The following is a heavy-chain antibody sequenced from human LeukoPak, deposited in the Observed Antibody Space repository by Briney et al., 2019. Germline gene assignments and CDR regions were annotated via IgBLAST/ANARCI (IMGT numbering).Heavy chain of an antibody. CDR1: GFTFSSYS. V-gene: IGHV3-21*01. J-gene: IGHJ6*03. Sequence: GGSLRISCAAPGFTFSSYSMNWVRQAPGKGLEWVSSISSSSSYIYYADSVKGRFTISRDNAKNSLYLQMNSLRAEDTAVYYCARNGGGYCSSTSCSQWGMDVWGKGTTVSVSS. D-gene: IGHD2-2*01. CDR3: ARNGGGYCSSTSCSQWGMDV. CDR2: ISSSSSYI.